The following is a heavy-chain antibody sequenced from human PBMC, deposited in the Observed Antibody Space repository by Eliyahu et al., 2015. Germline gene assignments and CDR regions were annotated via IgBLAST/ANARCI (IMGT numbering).Heavy chain of an antibody. CDR2: IYYSGST. J-gene: IGHJ5*02. D-gene: IGHD3-22*01. Sequence: QVQLQESGPGLVKPSETLSLTCTVXGGSISSYYXXWIRQPPGKGLEWIGYIYYSGSTNYNPSLKSRVTISVDTSKNQFSLKLSSVTAADTAVYYCARDLYTFNYYDSSGYYEGFDPWGQGTLVTVSS. V-gene: IGHV4-59*01. CDR3: ARDLYTFNYYDSSGYYEGFDP. CDR1: GGSISSYY.